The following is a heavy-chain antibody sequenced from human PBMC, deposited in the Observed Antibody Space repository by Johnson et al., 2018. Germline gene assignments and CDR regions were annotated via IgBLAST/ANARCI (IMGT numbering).Heavy chain of an antibody. V-gene: IGHV3-73*01. CDR3: TILLGYCSSTSCYARGYYYYYMDV. Sequence: VQLVESGGGLVQPGGSLKLSCAASGFTFSGSAMHWVRQASGKGLEWVGRIRSKANSYATAYAASVKGRLTIPRDDSKNTAYLQMNSLKTEDTAVYYCTILLGYCSSTSCYARGYYYYYMDVWGQGTTVTVSS. CDR2: IRSKANSYAT. J-gene: IGHJ6*03. CDR1: GFTFSGSA. D-gene: IGHD2-2*01.